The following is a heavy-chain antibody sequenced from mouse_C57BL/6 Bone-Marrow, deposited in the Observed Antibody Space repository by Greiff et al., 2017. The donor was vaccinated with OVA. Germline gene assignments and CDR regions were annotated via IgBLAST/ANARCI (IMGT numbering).Heavy chain of an antibody. J-gene: IGHJ2*01. Sequence: QVQLQQSGAELARPGASVKMSCKASGYTFTSYTIHWVKQRPGQGLEWIGYIDPTNDYTNYNQKFKGKATLTADKSSSTAYMQLSSLTSEDSAVYYCTRGDYFDYWGQGTTLT. V-gene: IGHV1-4*01. CDR3: TRGDYFDY. CDR1: GYTFTSYT. CDR2: IDPTNDYT.